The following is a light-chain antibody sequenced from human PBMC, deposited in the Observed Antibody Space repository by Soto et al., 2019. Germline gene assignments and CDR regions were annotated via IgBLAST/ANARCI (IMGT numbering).Light chain of an antibody. Sequence: DIQMTQSPSTLSASVGDTVTITCRASQTISNLLAWYQQKPGKAPKLLIYQASTLESGVPSRFSGSGSETEFTLNISSVQHDDFATYYCQNYNTYSWFTFGPGTKVDIK. CDR3: QNYNTYSWFT. CDR1: QTISNL. J-gene: IGKJ3*01. V-gene: IGKV1-5*03. CDR2: QAS.